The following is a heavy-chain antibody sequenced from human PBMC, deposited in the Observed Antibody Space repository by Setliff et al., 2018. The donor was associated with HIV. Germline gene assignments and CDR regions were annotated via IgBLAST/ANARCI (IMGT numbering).Heavy chain of an antibody. CDR2: IYYTGSD. CDR1: GGSISGSGYY. V-gene: IGHV4-39*01. CDR3: ARATVYRIDY. Sequence: SETLSLTCSVSGGSISGSGYYWGWVRQAPGKGLEWIGSIYYTGSDYYSPSLKSRVSMSVDTSKSQFSLKMTSVTAADTAVYYCARATVYRIDYWGQGTLVTVSS. J-gene: IGHJ4*02. D-gene: IGHD2-2*01.